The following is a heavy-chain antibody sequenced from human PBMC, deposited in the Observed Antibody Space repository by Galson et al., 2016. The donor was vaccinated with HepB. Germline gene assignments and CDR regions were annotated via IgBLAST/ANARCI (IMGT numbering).Heavy chain of an antibody. J-gene: IGHJ4*02. D-gene: IGHD3-10*01. CDR2: VSYDGGTK. CDR3: AKEWGTSGSSYQSYFDY. V-gene: IGHV3-30*18. CDR1: GFTFSSYG. Sequence: SLRLSCAASGFTFSSYGMHWVRQAPGKGLEWVAVVSYDGGTKYYADSVKGRFTISRDNSENTLSLQMNSLRPEDTAVYSCAKEWGTSGSSYQSYFDYGGQGTLVTVSS.